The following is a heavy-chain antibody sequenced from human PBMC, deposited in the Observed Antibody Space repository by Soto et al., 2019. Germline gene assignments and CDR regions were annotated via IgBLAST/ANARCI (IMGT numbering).Heavy chain of an antibody. J-gene: IGHJ6*02. D-gene: IGHD1-1*01. CDR1: GFTFSSYW. CDR3: ARGGPELERYYYYGMDV. Sequence: GGSLRLSCAASGFTFSSYWMHWVRQAPGKGLVWVSRINSDGSSTSYADSVKGRFTISRDNAKNTLYLQMNSLRAEDTAVYYCARGGPELERYYYYGMDVWGQGTTVTV. V-gene: IGHV3-74*01. CDR2: INSDGSST.